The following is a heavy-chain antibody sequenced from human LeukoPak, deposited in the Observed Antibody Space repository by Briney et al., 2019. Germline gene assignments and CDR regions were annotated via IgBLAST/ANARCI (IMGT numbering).Heavy chain of an antibody. CDR2: FDPEDGET. CDR1: GYTLTELS. V-gene: IGHV1-24*01. J-gene: IGHJ4*02. D-gene: IGHD3-3*01. Sequence: ASVKVSRKVSGYTLTELSMHWVRQAPGKGLEWMGGFDPEDGETIYAQKFQGRVTMTEDTSTDTAYMELSSLRSEDTAVYYCAIKAVFGVVVDYWGQGTLVTVSS. CDR3: AIKAVFGVVVDY.